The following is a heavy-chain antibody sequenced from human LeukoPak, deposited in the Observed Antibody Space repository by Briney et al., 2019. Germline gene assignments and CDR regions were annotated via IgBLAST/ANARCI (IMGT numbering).Heavy chain of an antibody. CDR1: GFTFSSYA. V-gene: IGHV3-30-3*01. CDR3: ARSAVAGTEGGN. Sequence: PGGSLRLSCAASGFTFSSYAMHWVRQAPGKGLEWVAVISYDGSNKYYADSVKGRFTISRDNSKNTLYLQMNSLRAEDTAVYYCARSAVAGTEGGNWGQGTLVTVSS. J-gene: IGHJ4*02. D-gene: IGHD6-19*01. CDR2: ISYDGSNK.